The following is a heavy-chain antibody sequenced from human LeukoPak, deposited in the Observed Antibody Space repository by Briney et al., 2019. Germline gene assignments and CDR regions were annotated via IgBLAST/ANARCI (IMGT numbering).Heavy chain of an antibody. CDR2: INSDGSST. CDR3: ARAHIVVVPAAIRPLDY. J-gene: IGHJ4*02. CDR1: GFTFSSYW. Sequence: GGSLRLSCAASGFTFSSYWMHWVRQAPGKGLVWVSRINSDGSSTSYADSVKGRFTISRDNAKNTLYLQMNSLRAEDTAVYYCARAHIVVVPAAIRPLDYWGQGTLVTVSS. V-gene: IGHV3-74*01. D-gene: IGHD2-2*02.